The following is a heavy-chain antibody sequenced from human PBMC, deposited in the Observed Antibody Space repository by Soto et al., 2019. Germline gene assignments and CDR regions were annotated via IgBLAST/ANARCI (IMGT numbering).Heavy chain of an antibody. J-gene: IGHJ5*02. CDR2: IYHSGST. CDR1: GGSISSGGYS. D-gene: IGHD3-22*01. CDR3: ARGRGYYDSSGPLDP. V-gene: IGHV4-30-2*01. Sequence: SETLSLTCAVSGGSISSGGYSWSWIRQPPGKGLEWIGYIYHSGSTYYNPSLKSRVTISVDRSKNQFSLKLSSVTAADTAVYYCARGRGYYDSSGPLDPWGQGTLVTVSS.